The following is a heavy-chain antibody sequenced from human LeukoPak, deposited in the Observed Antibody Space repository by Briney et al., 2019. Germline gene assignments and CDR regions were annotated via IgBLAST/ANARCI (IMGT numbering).Heavy chain of an antibody. CDR1: GFTFSSYG. CDR3: EKEGSLRDFDY. V-gene: IGHV3-30*18. D-gene: IGHD3-10*01. Sequence: KTGGSLRLSCAASGFTFSSYGMHWVRQAPGKGLEWVAVISYDGTNKYYADSVKGRFTISRDNSKNTLYLQMNSLRAEDTAVYYCEKEGSLRDFDYGGQRTLVSVLS. J-gene: IGHJ4*02. CDR2: ISYDGTNK.